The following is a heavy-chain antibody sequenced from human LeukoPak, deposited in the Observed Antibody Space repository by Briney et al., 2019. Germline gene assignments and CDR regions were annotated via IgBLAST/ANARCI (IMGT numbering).Heavy chain of an antibody. CDR3: ARHRITLPFDY. CDR1: GGSISSGSYY. CDR2: IYTSGST. Sequence: PSETLSLTCTVSGGSISSGSYYWSWIRQPAGKGLEWIGRIYTSGSTNYNPSLKSRVTISVDTSKNQFSLKLSSVTAADTAVYYCARHRITLPFDYWGQGTLVTVSS. V-gene: IGHV4-61*02. J-gene: IGHJ4*02. D-gene: IGHD3-3*01.